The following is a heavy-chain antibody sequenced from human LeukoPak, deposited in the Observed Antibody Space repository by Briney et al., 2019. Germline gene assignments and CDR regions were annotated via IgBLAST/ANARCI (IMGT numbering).Heavy chain of an antibody. Sequence: GGSLRLSCAASGFTFSSYWMHWVREAPGKGLVWVSRINTDGSITTDADSVKGRFTISRDNSKNTLYLQMNSLRAEDTALYYCARSSYGSGSYPTPDYWGQGTLVTVSS. CDR2: INTDGSIT. CDR1: GFTFSSYW. CDR3: ARSSYGSGSYPTPDY. J-gene: IGHJ4*02. D-gene: IGHD3-10*01. V-gene: IGHV3-74*01.